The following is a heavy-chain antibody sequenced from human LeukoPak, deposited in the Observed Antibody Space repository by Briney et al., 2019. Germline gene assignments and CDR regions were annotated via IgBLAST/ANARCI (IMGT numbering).Heavy chain of an antibody. D-gene: IGHD6-6*01. Sequence: GGSLRLSCAASGFTFSSYWMSWVRQAPGKGLEWVANIKQDGSEKYYVDSVKGRFTISRDNAKNSLYLQMNSLRAEDTAVYYCARAVPKGIAARPGYFDHWGQGILVTVSS. V-gene: IGHV3-7*04. CDR3: ARAVPKGIAARPGYFDH. J-gene: IGHJ4*02. CDR1: GFTFSSYW. CDR2: IKQDGSEK.